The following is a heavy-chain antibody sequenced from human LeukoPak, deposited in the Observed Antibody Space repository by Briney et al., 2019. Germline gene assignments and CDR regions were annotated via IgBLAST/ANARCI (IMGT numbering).Heavy chain of an antibody. Sequence: GGSLRLSCAASGFTVSSNYMSWVRQAPGKGLEWVSVIYSGGSTYYADSVKGRFTISRDNSKNTLYLQMNSLRAEDTGVYYCARLRFGPDDAFDIWGQGTMVTVSS. CDR1: GFTVSSNY. CDR3: ARLRFGPDDAFDI. CDR2: IYSGGST. V-gene: IGHV3-53*01. J-gene: IGHJ3*02. D-gene: IGHD3-10*01.